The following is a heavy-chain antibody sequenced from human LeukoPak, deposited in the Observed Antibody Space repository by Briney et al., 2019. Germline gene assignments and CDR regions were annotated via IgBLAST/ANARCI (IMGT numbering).Heavy chain of an antibody. V-gene: IGHV4-30-2*01. CDR1: GGSISSGGYY. Sequence: PSETLSLTCTVSGGSISSGGYYWSWIRQPPGKGLEWIGYIYHSGSTYYNPSLKSRVTISVDRSKNQFSLKLSSVTAADTAVYYCARDGWNDVEAFDIWGQGTMVTVSS. CDR3: ARDGWNDVEAFDI. CDR2: IYHSGST. J-gene: IGHJ3*02. D-gene: IGHD1-1*01.